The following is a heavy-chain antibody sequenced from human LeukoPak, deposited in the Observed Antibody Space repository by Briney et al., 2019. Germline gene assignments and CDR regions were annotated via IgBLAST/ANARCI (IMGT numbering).Heavy chain of an antibody. D-gene: IGHD6-19*01. V-gene: IGHV4-59*11. CDR3: ATGRAYSSVDY. CDR1: SDSIDSHY. J-gene: IGHJ4*02. Sequence: PSETLSLSCAVSSDSIDSHYWSWIRQPPGKGLEWIGCIYYTGSTNYNPSLKSRVTISVDTSKNQFSLKLSSVTAADTAVYYCATGRAYSSVDYWGQGTLVSVSS. CDR2: IYYTGST.